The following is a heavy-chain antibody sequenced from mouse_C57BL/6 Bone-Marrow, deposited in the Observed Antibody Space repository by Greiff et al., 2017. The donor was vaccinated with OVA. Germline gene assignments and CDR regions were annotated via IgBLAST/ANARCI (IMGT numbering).Heavy chain of an antibody. CDR1: GFTFSDYG. CDR2: ISSGSSTI. J-gene: IGHJ4*01. CDR3: ARPPRIYYGNPPFMDY. V-gene: IGHV5-17*01. D-gene: IGHD2-1*01. Sequence: EVKLMESGGGLVKPGGSLKLSCAASGFTFSDYGMHWVRQAPEKGLEWVAYISSGSSTIYYADTVKGRFTISRDNAKNTLFLQMTSLRSQDTAMYDCARPPRIYYGNPPFMDYWGQGTSGTVSS.